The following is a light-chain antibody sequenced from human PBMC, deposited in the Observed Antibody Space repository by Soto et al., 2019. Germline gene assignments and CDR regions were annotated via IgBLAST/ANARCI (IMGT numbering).Light chain of an antibody. J-gene: IGKJ5*01. CDR3: QQRSSWPIT. Sequence: EIVLTQSPATLSLSPGERATLSCRASQSVNSDLAWFQQKPGQAPRLLISDASNRATGIPARFSGSGSGTDFTLTINSLEPEDFAVYYCQQRSSWPITFGQGTRLEIK. CDR1: QSVNSD. CDR2: DAS. V-gene: IGKV3-11*01.